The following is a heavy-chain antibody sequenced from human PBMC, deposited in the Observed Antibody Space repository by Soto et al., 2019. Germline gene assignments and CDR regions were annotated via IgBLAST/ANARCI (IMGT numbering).Heavy chain of an antibody. CDR1: DGSIRSLGYC. J-gene: IGHJ5*02. V-gene: IGHV4-30-2*01. CDR3: ARVPGP. CDR2: IYHSGST. D-gene: IGHD7-27*01. Sequence: SQTMSLTWTVADGSIRSLGYCWSWIRQPPGKGLEWIGYIYHSGSTYYNPSLKSRVTISVDRSKNQFSLKLSSVTAADTAVYYCARVPGPWGQGTLVTVSS.